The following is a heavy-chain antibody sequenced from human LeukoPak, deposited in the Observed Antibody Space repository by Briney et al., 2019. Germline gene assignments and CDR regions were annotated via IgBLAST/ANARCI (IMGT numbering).Heavy chain of an antibody. CDR2: IYYSETT. V-gene: IGHV4-39*01. J-gene: IGHJ6*03. CDR3: ARQRADYYYYYVDV. CDR1: GGSINTANYY. Sequence: PSETLSLTCTVPGGSINTANYYWGWLRQPPGKGLEWIGSIYYSETTYDNPSLKSRVTISIEASKNQFSLRLSSVTASDTAVYYCARQRADYYYYYVDVWGEGTTVAVS.